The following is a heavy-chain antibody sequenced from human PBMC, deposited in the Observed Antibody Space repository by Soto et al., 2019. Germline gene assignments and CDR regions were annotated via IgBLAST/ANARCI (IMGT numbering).Heavy chain of an antibody. J-gene: IGHJ6*02. Sequence: EVQLLESGGGLVQPGGSLRLSCAASGFTSSNYDMSWVRQAPGKGLEWVSGISGSGYGTYYADSVKGRFTSSRDNYKSTMYLQMNSLRAEDTAVYYCALRRGYGYAMDVWGQGTTVTVSS. V-gene: IGHV3-23*01. D-gene: IGHD5-18*01. CDR1: GFTSSNYD. CDR3: ALRRGYGYAMDV. CDR2: ISGSGYGT.